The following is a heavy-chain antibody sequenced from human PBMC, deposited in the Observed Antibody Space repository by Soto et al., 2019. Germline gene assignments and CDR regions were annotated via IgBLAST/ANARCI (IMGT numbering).Heavy chain of an antibody. D-gene: IGHD3-9*01. CDR3: ARSFDYLDYYYGMDV. V-gene: IGHV3-33*01. CDR2: IWYDGSNK. Sequence: QVQLVESGGGVVQPGRSLRLSCAASGFTFSSYGMHWVRQAPGKGLEWVAVIWYDGSNKYYADSVKGRFTISRDNSKNTLYLQMNSLRAEDTAVYYCARSFDYLDYYYGMDVWGQGTTVTVSS. CDR1: GFTFSSYG. J-gene: IGHJ6*02.